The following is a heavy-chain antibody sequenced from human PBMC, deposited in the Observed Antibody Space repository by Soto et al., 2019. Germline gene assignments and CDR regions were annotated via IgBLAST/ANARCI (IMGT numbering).Heavy chain of an antibody. CDR3: ARGGGWLQSGRFDY. CDR1: GGSISSYY. Sequence: KASETLSLTCTVSGGSISSYYWSWIRQPPGKGLEWIGYIYYSGSTDYNPSLKSRVTISVDTSKNQFSLKLSSVTAADTAVYYCARGGGWLQSGRFDYWGQGTLVTVSS. CDR2: IYYSGST. V-gene: IGHV4-59*01. D-gene: IGHD5-12*01. J-gene: IGHJ4*02.